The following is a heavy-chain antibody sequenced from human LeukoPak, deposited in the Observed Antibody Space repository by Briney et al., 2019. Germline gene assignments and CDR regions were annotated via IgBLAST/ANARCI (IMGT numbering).Heavy chain of an antibody. CDR3: ARGRSDIVVVVAAAPCDYYYGMDV. D-gene: IGHD2-15*01. V-gene: IGHV1-69*06. CDR2: IIPIFGTA. Sequence: SVKVSCKASGGTFSSYAISWVRQAPGQGLEWMGGIIPIFGTANYAQKFQGRVTITADKSTSTAYMELSSLRSEDTAVYYCARGRSDIVVVVAAAPCDYYYGMDVWGKGTTVTVSS. J-gene: IGHJ6*04. CDR1: GGTFSSYA.